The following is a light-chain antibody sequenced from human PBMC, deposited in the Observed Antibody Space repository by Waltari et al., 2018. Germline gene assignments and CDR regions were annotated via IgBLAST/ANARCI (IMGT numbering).Light chain of an antibody. V-gene: IGKV1-39*01. Sequence: DIQMTQSPSSLSASVGDRVTSTCRASQSISSYLNWYQQKPGTAPKLLIYAASSLQRGVPSRFSGRGSVTDFTLTISSLQPEDFATYYCQQSYSTPRTFGQGTKVEIK. CDR2: AAS. CDR1: QSISSY. J-gene: IGKJ1*01. CDR3: QQSYSTPRT.